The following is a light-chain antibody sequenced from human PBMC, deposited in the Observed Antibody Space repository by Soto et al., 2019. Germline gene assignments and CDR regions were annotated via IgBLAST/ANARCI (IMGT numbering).Light chain of an antibody. CDR1: QSISSG. CDR3: QQYDNLPLT. Sequence: DIQMTQSPSSLSASVGDRVTITCRASQSISSGLAWYQQKPGKAPKYLIYDASNLETGVPSRFSGSGSGTDFTFTISSLQPEDIATYYCQQYDNLPLTFGGGTKVDIK. J-gene: IGKJ4*01. CDR2: DAS. V-gene: IGKV1-33*01.